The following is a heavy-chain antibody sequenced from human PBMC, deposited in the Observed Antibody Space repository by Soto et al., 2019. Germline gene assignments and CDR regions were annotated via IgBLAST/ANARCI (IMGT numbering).Heavy chain of an antibody. V-gene: IGHV3-23*01. J-gene: IGHJ4*02. D-gene: IGHD6-25*01. CDR2: INGSGART. CDR3: AKALHASAYDY. Sequence: EVQLLESGGGLVQAGGSLRLSYAASGFTFSTYTMSWVRQAPGKGLEWVSDINGSGARTYYADSVKGRFTISRDNSKNTLYLQMNSLRAEDTALYYCAKALHASAYDYWGQGTLVTVSS. CDR1: GFTFSTYT.